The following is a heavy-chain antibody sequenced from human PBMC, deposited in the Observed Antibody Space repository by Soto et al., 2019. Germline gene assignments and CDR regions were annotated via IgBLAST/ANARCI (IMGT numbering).Heavy chain of an antibody. J-gene: IGHJ6*03. CDR2: INHSEST. V-gene: IGHV4-34*01. CDR3: ARGAREWLSLYYYYYMDV. D-gene: IGHD3-3*01. Sequence: SETLSLTCAVYGGSFSGYYWSWIRQPPGKGLEWIGEINHSESTNYNPSLKSRVTISVDTSKNQFSLKLSSVTAADTAVYYCARGAREWLSLYYYYYMDVWGKGTTVTVSS. CDR1: GGSFSGYY.